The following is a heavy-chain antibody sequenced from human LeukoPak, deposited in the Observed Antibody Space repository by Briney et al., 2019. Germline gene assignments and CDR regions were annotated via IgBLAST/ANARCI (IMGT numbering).Heavy chain of an antibody. CDR2: IYYSGST. D-gene: IGHD2-2*01. V-gene: IGHV4-39*01. CDR1: GGSISRTNYY. Sequence: PSETLSLTCTVSGGSISRTNYYWGWIRQPPGKGLEWIGSIYYSGSTYYNPSLKSRVTISVDTSKNQFSLKLSSVTAADTPVYFCVRHELVVVPSAMRAHPCYFDYWGQGTLVTVSS. J-gene: IGHJ4*02. CDR3: VRHELVVVPSAMRAHPCYFDY.